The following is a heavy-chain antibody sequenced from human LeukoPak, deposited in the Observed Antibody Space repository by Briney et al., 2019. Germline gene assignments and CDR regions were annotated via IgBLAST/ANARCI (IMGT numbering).Heavy chain of an antibody. D-gene: IGHD3-3*01. V-gene: IGHV3-23*01. J-gene: IGHJ4*02. Sequence: GASLRLSCAASGFTFSSYAMSWVRQAPGKGLEWVSAISGSGGSTYYADYVKGRFTISRDNSKNTLYLQMNSLRAEDTAVYYCAGQYDFWSGYPNAPHYWGQGTLVTVSS. CDR2: ISGSGGST. CDR3: AGQYDFWSGYPNAPHY. CDR1: GFTFSSYA.